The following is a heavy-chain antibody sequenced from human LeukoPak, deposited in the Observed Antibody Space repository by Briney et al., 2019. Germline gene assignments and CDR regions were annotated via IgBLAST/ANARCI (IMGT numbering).Heavy chain of an antibody. J-gene: IGHJ4*02. CDR2: IYSGGST. CDR3: ARDRPYSSGWYGNFDY. Sequence: PGGPLRLSCAASGFTVSSNYMSWVRQAPGKGLEWVSVIYSGGSTYYADSVKGRFTISRDNSKNTLYLQMNSLRAEDTAVYYCARDRPYSSGWYGNFDYWGQGTLVTVSS. V-gene: IGHV3-53*01. D-gene: IGHD6-19*01. CDR1: GFTVSSNY.